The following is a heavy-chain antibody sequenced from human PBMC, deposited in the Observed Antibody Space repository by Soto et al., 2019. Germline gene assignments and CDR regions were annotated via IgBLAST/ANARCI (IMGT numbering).Heavy chain of an antibody. CDR3: VKDRSKTGPLSPYYYYYGMDV. D-gene: IGHD3-10*01. CDR1: GFTFSSYA. Sequence: GGSLRLSCSASGFTFSSYAMHWVRQAPGKGLEYVSAISSNGGSTYYADSVKGRFTISRDNSKNTLYLQMSSLRAEDTAVYYCVKDRSKTGPLSPYYYYYGMDVWGQGTTVTVSS. CDR2: ISSNGGST. J-gene: IGHJ6*02. V-gene: IGHV3-64D*06.